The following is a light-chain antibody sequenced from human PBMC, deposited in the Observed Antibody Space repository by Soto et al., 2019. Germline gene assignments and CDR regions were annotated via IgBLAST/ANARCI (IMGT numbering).Light chain of an antibody. CDR1: QSISNK. V-gene: IGKV3-15*01. Sequence: EIVMTQSPATLSVSPGERATLSCRASQSISNKLAWYQHKPGQATRLLIYDTSTRVDGIPARFTGSGSGTDFTLTISSLQSQDFAVYYYQQYNIWRSISFGQGARLEIK. J-gene: IGKJ5*01. CDR2: DTS. CDR3: QQYNIWRSIS.